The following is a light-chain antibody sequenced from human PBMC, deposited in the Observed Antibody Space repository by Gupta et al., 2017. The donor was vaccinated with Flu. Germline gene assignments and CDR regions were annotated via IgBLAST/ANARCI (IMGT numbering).Light chain of an antibody. CDR2: KAS. Sequence: DIQMTQPPSTLSASVGDRVTITCRASQSISSWLTWYQQKPGKAPKLLIYKASRVESGVPSRFSGSASGTEFTLTISSRQPDDFATYYCQQYNNYPWTFGQGTKVEIK. J-gene: IGKJ1*01. CDR3: QQYNNYPWT. CDR1: QSISSW. V-gene: IGKV1-5*03.